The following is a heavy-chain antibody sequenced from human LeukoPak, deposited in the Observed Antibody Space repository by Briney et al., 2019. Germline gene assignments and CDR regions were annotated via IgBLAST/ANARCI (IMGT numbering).Heavy chain of an antibody. CDR2: IYHSGST. V-gene: IGHV4-30-2*01. CDR3: ARGIRFLEWLSLSSYFDY. J-gene: IGHJ4*02. CDR1: GGSISSGGYY. D-gene: IGHD3-3*01. Sequence: SQTLSLTCTVSGGSISSGGYYWSWIRQPPGKGLEWIGYIYHSGSTYYNPSLKSRVTISVDRSKNQFSLKLSSVTAADTAVYYCARGIRFLEWLSLSSYFDYWGQGTLVTVSS.